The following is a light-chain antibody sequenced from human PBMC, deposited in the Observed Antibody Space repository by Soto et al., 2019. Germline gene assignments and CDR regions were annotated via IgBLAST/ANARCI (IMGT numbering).Light chain of an antibody. V-gene: IGLV2-14*01. Sequence: QSVLTQPASVSGSPGQPITISCTGTSSDVGSFDSVAWYQHNPSKAPKLMIYDVSNRPSGVSSRFSCSKSGNTASLSISGIQTEAEANYYCSSFPISSHPLFGNATKVTV. CDR1: SSDVGSFDS. CDR3: SSFPISSHPL. CDR2: DVS. J-gene: IGLJ1*01.